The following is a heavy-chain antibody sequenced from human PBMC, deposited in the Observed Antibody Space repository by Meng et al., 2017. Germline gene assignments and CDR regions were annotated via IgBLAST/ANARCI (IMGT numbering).Heavy chain of an antibody. D-gene: IGHD3-10*01. CDR3: ASMGY. Sequence: QVQLLGSGGGVWSLGKSMILSCAASGFTFSSYVMHWVRQAQGKGLEWVAVISYDGSNKYYADYVKGRFTISRDNSKNTLYLQMNSLRAEDTAVYYCASMGYWGQGTLVTVSS. CDR1: GFTFSSYV. V-gene: IGHV3-30*01. CDR2: ISYDGSNK. J-gene: IGHJ4*02.